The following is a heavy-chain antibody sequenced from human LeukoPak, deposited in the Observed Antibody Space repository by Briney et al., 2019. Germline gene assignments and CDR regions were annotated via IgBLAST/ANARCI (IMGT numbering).Heavy chain of an antibody. CDR2: IYHSGST. CDR1: GGSISSGSYY. Sequence: PSQTLSLTCTVSGGSISSGSYYWSWIRQPPGKGLEWIGYIYHSGSTYYNPSLKSRVTISVDRSKNQFSLKLSSVTAADTAVYYCARANDYESFWFDPWGQGTLVTVSS. J-gene: IGHJ5*02. V-gene: IGHV4-30-2*01. CDR3: ARANDYESFWFDP. D-gene: IGHD4-17*01.